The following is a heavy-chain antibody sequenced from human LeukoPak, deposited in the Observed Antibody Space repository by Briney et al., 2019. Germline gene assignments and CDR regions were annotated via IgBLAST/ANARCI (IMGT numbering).Heavy chain of an antibody. J-gene: IGHJ4*02. D-gene: IGHD4-17*01. Sequence: PSETLSLTCTVSGGSISSYYWSWIRQPPGKGLEWIGYIYYSGSTYYDPSLKSRVTISVDTSKNQFSLKLSSVTAADTAVYYCAREAQKINGDYVSDYFDYWGQGTLVTVSS. CDR2: IYYSGST. CDR3: AREAQKINGDYVSDYFDY. CDR1: GGSISSYY. V-gene: IGHV4-59*12.